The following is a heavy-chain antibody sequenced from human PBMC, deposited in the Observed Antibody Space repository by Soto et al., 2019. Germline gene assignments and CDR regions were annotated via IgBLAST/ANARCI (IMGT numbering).Heavy chain of an antibody. J-gene: IGHJ6*02. CDR1: GFTFSSYS. V-gene: IGHV3-21*01. CDR2: ISSSSSYI. Sequence: PGGSLRLSCAASGFTFSSYSMNWVRQAPGKGLEWVSSISSSSSYIYYADSVKGRFTISRDNAKNSPYLQMNSLRAEDTAVYYCARKLTMIVGRGYSGMDVWGQGTTVTVSS. CDR3: ARKLTMIVGRGYSGMDV. D-gene: IGHD3-22*01.